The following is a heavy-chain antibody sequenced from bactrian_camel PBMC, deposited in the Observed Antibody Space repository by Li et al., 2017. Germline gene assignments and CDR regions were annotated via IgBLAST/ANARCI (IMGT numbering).Heavy chain of an antibody. CDR3: AADPSCLAGLDYGLGLYEY. V-gene: IGHV3S53*01. CDR1: GQMSSDYC. D-gene: IGHD5*01. CDR2: IDKNGMP. Sequence: QVQLVESGGGSVQAGGSLRLTCKASGQMSSDYCMAWFRRTSTKEREGVAMIDKNGMPSYTDSVLGRFTISKDNVKNTLYLQMDSLKPEDSAVYYCAADPSCLAGLDYGLGLYEYWGQGTQVTVS. J-gene: IGHJ4*01.